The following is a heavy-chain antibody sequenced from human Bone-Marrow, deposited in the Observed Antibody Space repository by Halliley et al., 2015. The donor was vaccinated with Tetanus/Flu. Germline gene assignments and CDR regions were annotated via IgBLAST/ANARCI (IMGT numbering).Heavy chain of an antibody. J-gene: IGHJ3*01. CDR3: AGRRHSLDDNFDV. CDR2: INPPDSTT. V-gene: IGHV5-51*01. D-gene: IGHD3-22*01. Sequence: EGVGFINPPDSTTRYSPSFQGRVTISGDKSITTAYLQWSSLKASDTAMYYCAGRRHSLDDNFDVWGQGTMLTVSS.